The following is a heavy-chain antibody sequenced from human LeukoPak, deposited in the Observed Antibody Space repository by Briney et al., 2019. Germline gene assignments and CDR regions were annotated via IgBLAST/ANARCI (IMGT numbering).Heavy chain of an antibody. CDR2: INPSGGST. D-gene: IGHD2-2*01. CDR3: ARDGEFRYCSSTSCHAPYYYGSGSSAFDI. CDR1: GYTFTSYY. Sequence: ASVKVSCKASGYTFTSYYMHWVRQASGQGLEWMGIINPSGGSTSYAQKFQGRVTMTRDTSTSTVYMELSSLRSEDTAVYYCARDGEFRYCSSTSCHAPYYYGSGSSAFDIWGQGTMVTVSS. J-gene: IGHJ3*02. V-gene: IGHV1-46*01.